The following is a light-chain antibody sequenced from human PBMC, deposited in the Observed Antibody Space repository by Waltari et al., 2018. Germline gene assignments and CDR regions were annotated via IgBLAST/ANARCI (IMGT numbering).Light chain of an antibody. CDR1: PSNIGAVYD. V-gene: IGLV1-40*01. CDR2: GNK. Sequence: QSVLTQPPSVSGAPGQRVTIPCTGSPSNIGAVYDVHWYQQLPGTAPKLLIYGNKNRPSGVPDRFSGSKSGTSASLAITGLQAEDEADYYCFSYAGSNNLVFGGGTKL. CDR3: FSYAGSNNLV. J-gene: IGLJ2*01.